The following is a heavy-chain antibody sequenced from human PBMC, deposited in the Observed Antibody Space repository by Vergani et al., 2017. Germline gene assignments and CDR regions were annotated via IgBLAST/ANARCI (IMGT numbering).Heavy chain of an antibody. D-gene: IGHD4-17*01. V-gene: IGHV5-10-1*03. CDR1: GYSFTSYW. Sequence: EVQLVQSGAEVKKPGESLRISCKGSGYSFTSYWISWVRQMPGKGLEWMGRIDPSDSYTNYSPSFQGHVTISADKSISTAYLQWSSLKASDTAMYYCARDQIDYGDSLTPFDYWGQGTRVTGSS. CDR3: ARDQIDYGDSLTPFDY. CDR2: IDPSDSYT. J-gene: IGHJ4*02.